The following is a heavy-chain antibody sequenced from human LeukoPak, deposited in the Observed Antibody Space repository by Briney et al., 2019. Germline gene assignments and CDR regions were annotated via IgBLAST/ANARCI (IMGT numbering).Heavy chain of an antibody. CDR3: ARTEYGDSPHIDY. Sequence: GESLKISCKGSGYSFTSYWIGWVREMPGKGLAWMGIIYPGDSDTRYSPSFQGQVTISADKSISTAYLRWSSLKASDTAMYYCARTEYGDSPHIDYWGQGTLVTVSS. J-gene: IGHJ4*02. D-gene: IGHD4-17*01. CDR2: IYPGDSDT. CDR1: GYSFTSYW. V-gene: IGHV5-51*01.